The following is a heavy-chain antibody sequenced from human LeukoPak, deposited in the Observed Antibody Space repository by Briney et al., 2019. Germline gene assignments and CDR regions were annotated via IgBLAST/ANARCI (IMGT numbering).Heavy chain of an antibody. Sequence: MTSETLSLTCSVSGGSISNYFWTWIRQPPGKGLEWIGYIYSSGSTYYNPSLKSRVTISADTSKNRFSLKLSTVTAADTAVYYCARRPTGDPKFDYWGQGTLVTVSS. CDR2: IYSSGST. V-gene: IGHV4-59*08. CDR1: GGSISNYF. CDR3: ARRPTGDPKFDY. J-gene: IGHJ4*02. D-gene: IGHD7-27*01.